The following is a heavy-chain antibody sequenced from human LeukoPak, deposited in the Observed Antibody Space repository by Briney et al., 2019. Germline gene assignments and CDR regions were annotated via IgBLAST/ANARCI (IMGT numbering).Heavy chain of an antibody. V-gene: IGHV3-23*01. D-gene: IGHD2-2*01. CDR3: AKAGGCSSTSCPYYMDV. J-gene: IGHJ6*03. Sequence: GVLRLSCAASGFTFSSYGMSWVRQAPGKGLEWVSAISGSGGSTYYADSVKGRFTISRDNSKNTLYLQMNSLRAEDTAVYYCAKAGGCSSTSCPYYMDVWGKGTTVTISS. CDR1: GFTFSSYG. CDR2: ISGSGGST.